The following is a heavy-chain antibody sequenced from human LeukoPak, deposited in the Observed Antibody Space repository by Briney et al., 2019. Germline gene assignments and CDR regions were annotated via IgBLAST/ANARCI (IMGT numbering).Heavy chain of an antibody. D-gene: IGHD3-9*01. CDR1: GFTFRSHE. J-gene: IGHJ3*01. V-gene: IGHV3-48*03. CDR2: SSANGNSR. CDR3: SRRAILTGHTDVFDV. Sequence: GGSLTLSCAASGFTFRSHEMNWVRQAPGKGLEWVSCSSANGNSRYYTDSVKGRFTISRDNAKNSLYLQMNSLRAEDTAVYYCSRRAILTGHTDVFDVWGQGTEVTVSS.